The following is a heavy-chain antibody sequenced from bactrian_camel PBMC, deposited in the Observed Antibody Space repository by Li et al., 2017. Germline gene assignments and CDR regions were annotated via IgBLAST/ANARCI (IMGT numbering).Heavy chain of an antibody. V-gene: IGHV3S31*01. J-gene: IGHJ4*01. CDR2: INSGGGST. D-gene: IGHD5*01. CDR1: GFTFSTYA. CDR3: AKDYVEGLGIGY. Sequence: VQLVESGGGLVQPGGSLRLSCAASGFTFSTYAMGWVRQSPGKGLEWVSSINSGGGSTYYADSVKGRFTISRDDAKNTLYLQLNSLKTEDTAMYYCAKDYVEGLGIGYWGQGTQVTVS.